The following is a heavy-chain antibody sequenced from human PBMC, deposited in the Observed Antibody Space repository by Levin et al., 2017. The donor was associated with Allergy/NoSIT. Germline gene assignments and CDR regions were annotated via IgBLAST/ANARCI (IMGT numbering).Heavy chain of an antibody. CDR1: GGSFTGYY. V-gene: IGHV4-34*01. CDR3: ARVPAAMPPPDAFDI. CDR2: INHSGST. Sequence: SETLSLTCAVYGGSFTGYYWSWICQPPGKGLEWIGEINHSGSTNYNPSLKSRVTISVDTSKNQFSLKLSSVTAADTAVYYCARVPAAMPPPDAFDIWGQGTMVTVSS. D-gene: IGHD2-2*01. J-gene: IGHJ3*02.